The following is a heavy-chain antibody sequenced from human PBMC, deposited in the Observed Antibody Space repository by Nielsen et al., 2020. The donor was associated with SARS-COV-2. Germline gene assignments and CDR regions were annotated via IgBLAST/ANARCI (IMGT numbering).Heavy chain of an antibody. Sequence: GSLRLSCSVSGGSISRSSYYWGWIRQPPGKGLEWIGTIYYSGTTFYSPSLKSRGTISVDTSSNHFSLMLTSVTAADTAVYYCARHYGSSIDYWGQGTLVTVSS. CDR1: GGSISRSSYY. D-gene: IGHD3-10*01. CDR2: IYYSGTT. V-gene: IGHV4-39*01. CDR3: ARHYGSSIDY. J-gene: IGHJ4*02.